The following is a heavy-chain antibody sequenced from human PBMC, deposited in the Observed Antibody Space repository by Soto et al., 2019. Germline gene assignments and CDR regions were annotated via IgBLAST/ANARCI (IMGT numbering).Heavy chain of an antibody. CDR3: AKDEPYYDILTGYTYYYGMDV. CDR2: ISYDGSNK. V-gene: IGHV3-30*18. CDR1: GFTFSSYG. D-gene: IGHD3-9*01. Sequence: GGSLRLACAASGFTFSSYGMHWVRQAPGKGLEWVAVISYDGSNKYYADSVKGRFTISRDNSKNTLYLQMNSLRAEDTAVYYCAKDEPYYDILTGYTYYYGMDVWGQGTTVTVSS. J-gene: IGHJ6*02.